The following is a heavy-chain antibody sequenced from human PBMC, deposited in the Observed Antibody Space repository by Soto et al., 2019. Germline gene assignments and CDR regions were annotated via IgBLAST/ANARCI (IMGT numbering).Heavy chain of an antibody. D-gene: IGHD6-13*01. CDR1: GYTFTSYY. CDR2: INPSGGST. Sequence: ASVKVSCKAPGYTFTSYYMHWVRQAPGQGLEWMGIINPSGGSTSYAQKFQGRVTMTRDTSTSTVYMELSSLRSEDTAVYYCARGDSSSWLYNWFDPWGQGTLVTVSS. J-gene: IGHJ5*02. CDR3: ARGDSSSWLYNWFDP. V-gene: IGHV1-46*01.